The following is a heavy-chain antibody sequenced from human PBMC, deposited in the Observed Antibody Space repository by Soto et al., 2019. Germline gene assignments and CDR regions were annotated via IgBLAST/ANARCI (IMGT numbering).Heavy chain of an antibody. J-gene: IGHJ4*02. CDR3: ASSPSDYYGSGSYFNY. CDR1: GGTFSSYT. Sequence: QVQLVQSGAEVKKPGSSVKVSCKASGGTFSSYTISWVRQAPGQGLEWMGRIIPILGIANYAQKFQGRVTITADKSTSTAYMELSSLRSEDTAVYCCASSPSDYYGSGSYFNYWGQGTLVTVSS. CDR2: IIPILGIA. D-gene: IGHD3-10*01. V-gene: IGHV1-69*02.